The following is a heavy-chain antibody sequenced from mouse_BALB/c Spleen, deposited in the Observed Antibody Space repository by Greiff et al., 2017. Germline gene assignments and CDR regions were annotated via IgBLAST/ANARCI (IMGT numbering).Heavy chain of an antibody. CDR1: GYTFTSYV. J-gene: IGHJ2*01. CDR2: INPYNDGT. CDR3: ARARSYFDY. Sequence: VHVKQSGPELVKPGASVKMSCTASGYTFTSYVMHWVKQKPGQGLEWIGYINPYNDGTKYNEKFKGKATLTSDKSSSTAYMELSSLTSEDSAVYYCARARSYFDYWGQGTTLTVAT. V-gene: IGHV1-14*01.